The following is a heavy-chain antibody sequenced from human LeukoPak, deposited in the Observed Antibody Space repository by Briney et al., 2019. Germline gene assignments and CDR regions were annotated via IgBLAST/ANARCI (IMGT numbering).Heavy chain of an antibody. V-gene: IGHV3-21*01. Sequence: PGGSLRLSCAACGFTFSIYSMNWVRQAPGKGLEWVSSISSSSSYIYYAGSVKGRFTISRDNAKNSLYLQMNSLRAEDTAVYYCARGIAAAGYFDYWGQGTLVTVSS. CDR3: ARGIAAAGYFDY. D-gene: IGHD6-13*01. CDR1: GFTFSIYS. J-gene: IGHJ4*02. CDR2: ISSSSSYI.